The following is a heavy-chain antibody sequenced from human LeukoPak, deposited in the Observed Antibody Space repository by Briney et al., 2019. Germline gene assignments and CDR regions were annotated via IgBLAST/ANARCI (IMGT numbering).Heavy chain of an antibody. J-gene: IGHJ4*02. V-gene: IGHV3-15*01. Sequence: ETLSLTCAVYGGSFSGYYWSWVRQAPGKGLEWVGRIKSKTDGGTTDYAAPVKGRFTISRDDSKNTLYLQMNSLKTEDTGVYYCTTGYCSSSSCHRSLYFDYWGQGTLVTVSS. D-gene: IGHD2-2*01. CDR2: IKSKTDGGTT. CDR1: GGSFSGYY. CDR3: TTGYCSSSSCHRSLYFDY.